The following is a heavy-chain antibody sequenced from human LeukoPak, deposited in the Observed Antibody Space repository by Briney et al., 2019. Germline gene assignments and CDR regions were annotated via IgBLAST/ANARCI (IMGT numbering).Heavy chain of an antibody. CDR3: ARPGVYYDSGAPFPVGFDY. CDR2: IKTDGSTT. CDR1: GFTFSSYW. Sequence: PGGSLRLSCAASGFTFSSYWMHWVRQAPGKGLVWVSRIKTDGSTTSYADSVRGRFTISRDNAKSTLYLQMNSLRGEDTAVYYCARPGVYYDSGAPFPVGFDYWGQGTQVTVSA. V-gene: IGHV3-74*01. J-gene: IGHJ4*01. D-gene: IGHD3-22*01.